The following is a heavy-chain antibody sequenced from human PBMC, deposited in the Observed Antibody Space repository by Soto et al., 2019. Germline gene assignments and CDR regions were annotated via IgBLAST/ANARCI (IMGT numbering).Heavy chain of an antibody. CDR1: GGAISSSSYY. D-gene: IGHD5-12*01. CDR3: ARRGPIHRDGYHWRTDY. CDR2: ISYRGST. J-gene: IGHJ4*02. Sequence: WDTLSLTCSVSGGAISSSSYYRGWIRQPPGKGLEWIGSISYRGSTYSHPSLKGRVTISVDTSKNQFSLKLSAVTAADTAVYYCARRGPIHRDGYHWRTDYRSQGTLVTVS. V-gene: IGHV4-39*01.